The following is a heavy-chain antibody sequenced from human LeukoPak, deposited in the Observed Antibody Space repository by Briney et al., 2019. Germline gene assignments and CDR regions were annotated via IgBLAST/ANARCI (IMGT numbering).Heavy chain of an antibody. V-gene: IGHV4-59*01. CDR1: GGSINTYY. D-gene: IGHD3-3*01. CDR3: ARNFRGLWSGYYDLREYYYGLDV. J-gene: IGHJ6*02. CDR2: IYYSGSA. Sequence: TSETLSLTCTVSGGSINTYYWSWIRQSPGKGLEWIAYIYYSGSAYYNPSLKSRVTISGDTSKNQFSLKISSVTAADTAVYYCARNFRGLWSGYYDLREYYYGLDVWGQGTTVTVSS.